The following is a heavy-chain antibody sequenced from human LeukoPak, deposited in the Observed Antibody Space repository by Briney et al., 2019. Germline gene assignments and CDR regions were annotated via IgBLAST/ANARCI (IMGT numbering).Heavy chain of an antibody. CDR2: IGTAGDT. D-gene: IGHD3-3*01. CDR3: ACGVDFSSGSKRGFDY. V-gene: IGHV3-13*03. CDR1: GFTFRSYD. Sequence: GGSLRLSCAACGFTFRSYDMHWVRQATGKGLEWVSAIGTAGDTYYPGSVKGQFTISRENAKNSLYLQMNSLRAGDTAIYYCACGVDFSSGSKRGFDYWGLGTLVTVSS. J-gene: IGHJ4*02.